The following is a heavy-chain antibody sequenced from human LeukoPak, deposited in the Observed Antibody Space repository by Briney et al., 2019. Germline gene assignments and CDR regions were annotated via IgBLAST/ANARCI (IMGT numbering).Heavy chain of an antibody. J-gene: IGHJ3*02. CDR3: ASLPGWYRDAFDI. D-gene: IGHD6-19*01. CDR2: INPNSGGT. Sequence: ASVKVSCKASGYTFTGYYMHWVRQAPGQGLEWMGWINPNSGGTNYAQKFQGRVTMTRDTSISTAYMELSSLRSDDTAVYYCASLPGWYRDAFDIWGQGTMVTVSS. V-gene: IGHV1-2*02. CDR1: GYTFTGYY.